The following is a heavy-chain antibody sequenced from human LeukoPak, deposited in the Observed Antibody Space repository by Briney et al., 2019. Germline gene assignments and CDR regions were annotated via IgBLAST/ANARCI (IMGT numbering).Heavy chain of an antibody. Sequence: PSETLSLTCTVSSGPISSSNYYWGWIRLSPGKGLEWIGSIYYSGSTYYNPSLKSRVTISVDTSMNQFSLKLNSVTAADTAVYYCAREGFSDFVMDVWGKGTTVTVSS. CDR1: SGPISSSNYY. J-gene: IGHJ6*03. V-gene: IGHV4-39*01. CDR3: AREGFSDFVMDV. D-gene: IGHD5/OR15-5a*01. CDR2: IYYSGST.